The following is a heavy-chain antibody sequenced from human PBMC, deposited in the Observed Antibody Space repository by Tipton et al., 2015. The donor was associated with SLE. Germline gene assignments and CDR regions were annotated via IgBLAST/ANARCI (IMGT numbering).Heavy chain of an antibody. V-gene: IGHV3-30*02. CDR2: IRYDGSNK. CDR1: GFTFSNYG. Sequence: SLRLSCAASGFTFSNYGMHWVRQAPGKGLEWVAFIRYDGSNKYYADSVKGRFTISRDNSKNTLYLQMNSLRAEDTAVYYCARAPSSWYGPFDYWGQGTLVTVSS. D-gene: IGHD6-13*01. CDR3: ARAPSSWYGPFDY. J-gene: IGHJ4*02.